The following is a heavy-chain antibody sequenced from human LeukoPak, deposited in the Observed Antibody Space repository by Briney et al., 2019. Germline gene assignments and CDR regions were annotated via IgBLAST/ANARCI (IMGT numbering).Heavy chain of an antibody. CDR1: RFTFSDYY. CDR2: ISSSGSTI. D-gene: IGHD2-2*01. V-gene: IGHV3-11*01. CDR3: ARDPRYGSSISCPSLDY. J-gene: IGHJ4*02. Sequence: GGSLRLSCAASRFTFSDYYMSWIRQAPGKGLEGVSYISSSGSTIYYADSVRGRFTISRDNAKNSLYLQMNSLRAEDTAVYYCARDPRYGSSISCPSLDYWGQGTLVTVSS.